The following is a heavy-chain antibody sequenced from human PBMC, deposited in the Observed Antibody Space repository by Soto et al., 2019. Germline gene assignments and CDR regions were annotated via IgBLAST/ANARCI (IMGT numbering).Heavy chain of an antibody. Sequence: GGSLRLSCAASGFTFSSYSMNWVRQAPGKGLEWVSSISSSSSYIYYADSVKGRFTISRDNAKNSLYLQMNSLRAEDTAVYYCARSIAARGVDYWGQGTLVTVSS. CDR1: GFTFSSYS. D-gene: IGHD6-6*01. CDR2: ISSSSSYI. V-gene: IGHV3-21*01. J-gene: IGHJ4*02. CDR3: ARSIAARGVDY.